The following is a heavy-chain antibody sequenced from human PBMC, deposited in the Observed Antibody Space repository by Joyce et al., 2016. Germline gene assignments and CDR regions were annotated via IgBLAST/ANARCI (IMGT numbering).Heavy chain of an antibody. CDR3: ARDRGYSGYDPGDY. Sequence: PASGFTFNNFALHWVRQAPGQGLEWVEVISRDGSNKSYADSVKGRFTISRDNSNNTLYLQMNSLRVEDTAVYYCARDRGYSGYDPGDYWGQGTLVTVSS. CDR1: GFTFNNFA. D-gene: IGHD5-12*01. CDR2: ISRDGSNK. J-gene: IGHJ4*02. V-gene: IGHV3-30-3*01.